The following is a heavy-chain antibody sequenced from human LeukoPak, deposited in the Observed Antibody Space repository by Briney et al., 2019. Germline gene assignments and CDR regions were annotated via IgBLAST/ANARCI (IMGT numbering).Heavy chain of an antibody. V-gene: IGHV3-74*01. Sequence: GGSLRLSCAASGFTFSNYAMSWVRQAPGKGLEWVSNINEYGTTAYADSVKGRFTISRDNAKNILYLQMNSLRAEDTAVYYCARVRGGNWGRGTLVTVSS. D-gene: IGHD3-16*01. CDR2: INEYGTT. CDR1: GFTFSNYA. CDR3: ARVRGGN. J-gene: IGHJ4*02.